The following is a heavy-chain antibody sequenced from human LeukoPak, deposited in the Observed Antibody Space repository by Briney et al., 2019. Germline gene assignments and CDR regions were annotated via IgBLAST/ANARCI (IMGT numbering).Heavy chain of an antibody. Sequence: GGSLRLSCAASGFTFSDYYMSWIRQAPGKGLEWVSYISSSGSTIYYADSVKGRFTISRDNAKNSLCLQMNSLRAEDTAVYYCASDLRYYYYMDVWGKGTTVTVSS. J-gene: IGHJ6*03. CDR1: GFTFSDYY. V-gene: IGHV3-11*01. CDR3: ASDLRYYYYMDV. CDR2: ISSSGSTI.